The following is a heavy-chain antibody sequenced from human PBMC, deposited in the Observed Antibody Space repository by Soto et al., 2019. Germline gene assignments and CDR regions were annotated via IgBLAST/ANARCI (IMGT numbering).Heavy chain of an antibody. V-gene: IGHV4-31*03. Sequence: PSETLSLTCTVSGGSINSGGYYWSWIRQHPGKGLEWIGYIYYSGSTYYNPSLKSRVTISVDTSKDQFSLKLSSVTAADTAVYYCARATGTLRSRNCDYWGQGSLVTVSS. D-gene: IGHD1-1*01. CDR3: ARATGTLRSRNCDY. J-gene: IGHJ4*02. CDR2: IYYSGST. CDR1: GGSINSGGYY.